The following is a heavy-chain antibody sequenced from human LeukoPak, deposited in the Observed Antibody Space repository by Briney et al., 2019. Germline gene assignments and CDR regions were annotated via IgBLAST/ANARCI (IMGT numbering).Heavy chain of an antibody. CDR3: ARDKWEPRYAFDI. CDR2: IYHSGST. D-gene: IGHD1-26*01. J-gene: IGHJ3*02. V-gene: IGHV4-39*07. CDR1: GDSISSGSYY. Sequence: EPSETLSLTCTVSGDSISSGSYYWGWIRQPPGKGLEWIGEIYHSGSTNYNPSLKSRVTISVDKSKTQFSLKLSSVTAADTAVYYCARDKWEPRYAFDIWGQGTMVTVSS.